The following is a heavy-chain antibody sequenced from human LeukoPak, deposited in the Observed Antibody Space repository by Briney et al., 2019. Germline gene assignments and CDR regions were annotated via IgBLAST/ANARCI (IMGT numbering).Heavy chain of an antibody. V-gene: IGHV3-30-3*01. CDR1: GFTFSSYA. D-gene: IGHD3-3*01. Sequence: QPGGSLRLSCAASGFTFSSYAMHWVRQAPGKGLEWVAVISYDGSNKYYADSVKGRFTISRDNSKNTLYLQMNNLRAEDTAVYYCARGITIFGVVIVWGQGTLVTVSS. J-gene: IGHJ4*02. CDR3: ARGITIFGVVIV. CDR2: ISYDGSNK.